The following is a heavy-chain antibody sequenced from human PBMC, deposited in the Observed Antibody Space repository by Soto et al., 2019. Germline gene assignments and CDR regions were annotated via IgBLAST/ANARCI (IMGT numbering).Heavy chain of an antibody. J-gene: IGHJ3*02. D-gene: IGHD3-22*01. CDR2: ISGSGGST. V-gene: IGHV3-23*01. CDR1: GFTFSSYA. CDR3: AKDSLFYDSSGYYAFDI. Sequence: GESLKISCAASGFTFSSYAMSWVRQAPGKGLEWVSAISGSGGSTYYADSVKGRFTISRDNSKNTLYLQMNSLRAEDTAVYYCAKDSLFYDSSGYYAFDIWGQGTMVTVSS.